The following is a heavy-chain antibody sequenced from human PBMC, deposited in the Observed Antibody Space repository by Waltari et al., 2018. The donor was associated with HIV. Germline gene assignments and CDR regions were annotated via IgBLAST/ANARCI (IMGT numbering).Heavy chain of an antibody. J-gene: IGHJ4*02. V-gene: IGHV4-39*01. Sequence: QLQLQESGPGLVKPSETLSLTCTVSGGSISSSSYYWGWIRLPPGKGLEWIWSIYYSGDTYNNPSLKSRVTISVDTSKNQFSRKLGSVTAAYTAVYYCARHSLTYYYDSIGYSVAFDYWGQGTLVTVSS. CDR1: GGSISSSSYY. CDR3: ARHSLTYYYDSIGYSVAFDY. CDR2: IYYSGDT. D-gene: IGHD3-22*01.